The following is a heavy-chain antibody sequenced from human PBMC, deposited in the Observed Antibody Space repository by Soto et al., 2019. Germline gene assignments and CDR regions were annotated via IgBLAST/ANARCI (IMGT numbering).Heavy chain of an antibody. J-gene: IGHJ4*02. V-gene: IGHV1-18*04. D-gene: IGHD3-22*01. CDR2: ISGYNGNT. CDR3: ARVDYYDSSGYYGY. CDR1: GYTFTIYG. Sequence: QVQLVQSGAELKKPGASVKVSCKASGYTFTIYGISWVRQAPGQGLEWMGWISGYNGNTDYAQNLKDRVTLTTDASTSSVYMELRSLRSDDTAVYYCARVDYYDSSGYYGYWGQGTLITVSS.